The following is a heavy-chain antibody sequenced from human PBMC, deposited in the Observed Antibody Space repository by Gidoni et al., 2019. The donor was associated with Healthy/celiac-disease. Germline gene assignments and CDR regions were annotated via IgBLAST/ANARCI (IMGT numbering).Heavy chain of an antibody. CDR3: AREIYVAVTTGDYYYYYYMDV. CDR2: IYTSGST. CDR1: GGSISSGSYY. V-gene: IGHV4-61*02. Sequence: QVQLQESGPGLVKPSQTLSLTCTVSGGSISSGSYYWSWIRQPAGKGLEWIGRIYTSGSTNYNPSLKSRVTMSVEKSKNQFSLKLSSVTAADTAVYYCAREIYVAVTTGDYYYYYYMDVWGKGTTVTVSS. J-gene: IGHJ6*03. D-gene: IGHD4-4*01.